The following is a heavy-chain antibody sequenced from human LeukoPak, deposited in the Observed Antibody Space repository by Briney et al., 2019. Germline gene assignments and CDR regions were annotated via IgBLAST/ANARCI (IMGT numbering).Heavy chain of an antibody. V-gene: IGHV4-31*03. CDR3: ARDSSTLNGMDV. D-gene: IGHD2-2*01. CDR2: IYYSGST. CDR1: GGSISSGGYY. Sequence: SQTLSLTCTVSGGSISSGGYYWSWIRQHPGKGLEWIGYIYYSGSTYYDPSLKSRVTISVDTSKNQFSLKLSSVTAADTAVYYCARDSSTLNGMDVWGQGTTVTVSS. J-gene: IGHJ6*02.